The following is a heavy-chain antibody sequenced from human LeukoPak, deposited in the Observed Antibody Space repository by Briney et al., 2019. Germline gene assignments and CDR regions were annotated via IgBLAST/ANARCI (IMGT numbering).Heavy chain of an antibody. CDR2: IYYSGST. D-gene: IGHD5-18*01. CDR3: ARVDNSYGPSGGVDY. J-gene: IGHJ4*02. Sequence: SETLCLTCTVSGGSISSGDYYWSWIRQPPGKGLEWLGYIYYSGSTYYNPSLKSRVTISVDTSKNQFSLKLSSVTAADTAVYYCARVDNSYGPSGGVDYWGQGTLVTVSS. V-gene: IGHV4-30-4*08. CDR1: GGSISSGDYY.